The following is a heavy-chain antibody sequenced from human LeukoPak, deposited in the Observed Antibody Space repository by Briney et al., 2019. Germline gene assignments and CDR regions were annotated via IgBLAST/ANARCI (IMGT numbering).Heavy chain of an antibody. D-gene: IGHD3-22*01. CDR3: ARDVGYDSSGSAEWYFDY. CDR2: ISTNSAFI. J-gene: IGHJ4*02. V-gene: IGHV3-21*01. CDR1: GFTFINYS. Sequence: GGSLRLSCTASGFTFINYSMNWVRQAPGKGLEWVSSISTNSAFIYYADSVRGRFTISRDNAKNSLYLQMNSLRAEDTAVYYCARDVGYDSSGSAEWYFDYWGQGTLVTVSS.